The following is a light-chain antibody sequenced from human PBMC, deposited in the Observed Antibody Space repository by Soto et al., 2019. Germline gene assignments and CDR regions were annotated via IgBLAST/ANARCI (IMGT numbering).Light chain of an antibody. CDR2: WAS. V-gene: IGKV4-1*01. Sequence: DIVMTQSPDSLAVSLGERATINCKSSQSVLLTSNNKNYLDWYTQNPGQPPKVLVSWASTRESGVPDRFSGSGSGTDFTLTITSLQAEDVGVYYCQQYYTTLTFGGGTKVEIK. CDR1: QSVLLTSNNKNY. J-gene: IGKJ4*01. CDR3: QQYYTTLT.